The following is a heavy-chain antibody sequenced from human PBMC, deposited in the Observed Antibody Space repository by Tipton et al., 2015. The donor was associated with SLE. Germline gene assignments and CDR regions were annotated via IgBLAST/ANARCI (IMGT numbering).Heavy chain of an antibody. CDR1: GGSFSGYY. Sequence: TLSLTCAVYGGSFSGYYWSWIRQPPGKGLEWIGEINHSGSTNYNPSLKSRVTISVDTSKNQFSLKLSSVTAADTAVYYCAREPYYYDSSGYYTDAFDIWGQGTMVTVSS. CDR2: INHSGST. D-gene: IGHD3-22*01. CDR3: AREPYYYDSSGYYTDAFDI. V-gene: IGHV4-34*01. J-gene: IGHJ3*02.